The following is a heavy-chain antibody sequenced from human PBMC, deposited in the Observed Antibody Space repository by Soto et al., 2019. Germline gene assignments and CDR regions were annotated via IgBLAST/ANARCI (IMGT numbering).Heavy chain of an antibody. D-gene: IGHD2-15*01. V-gene: IGHV1-8*01. Sequence: QVQLVQSGAEVKKPGASVKVSCKASGYTFTSYDINWVRQATGQGLEWMGWMNPNSGNTGYAQKFQGGVTMTRNHSISTAYMELSSLRSEDTAVYYCARDVVVVAAHINWFDPWGQGTLVTVSS. J-gene: IGHJ5*02. CDR1: GYTFTSYD. CDR2: MNPNSGNT. CDR3: ARDVVVVAAHINWFDP.